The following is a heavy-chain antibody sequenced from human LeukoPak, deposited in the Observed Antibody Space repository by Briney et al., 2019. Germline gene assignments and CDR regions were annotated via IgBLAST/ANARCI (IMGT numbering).Heavy chain of an antibody. D-gene: IGHD2-15*01. J-gene: IGHJ6*02. CDR3: ARVSIDPSRYCSGGSCYSDRYYGMDV. Sequence: SETLSLTCTVSGGSISSGDYFWSWIRQPPGKGLEWIGYIYYSGSTYYNPSLKSRVTISVDTSKNRFSLKLSSVTAADTAVYYCARVSIDPSRYCSGGSCYSDRYYGMDVWGQGTTVTVSS. V-gene: IGHV4-30-4*01. CDR2: IYYSGST. CDR1: GGSISSGDYF.